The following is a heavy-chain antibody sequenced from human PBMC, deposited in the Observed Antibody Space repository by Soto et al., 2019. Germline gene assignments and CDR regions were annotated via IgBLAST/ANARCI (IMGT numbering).Heavy chain of an antibody. CDR1: GGSFSGYY. V-gene: IGHV4-34*01. Sequence: SETLSLTCAVSGGSFSGYYWSWVRQTPGKGLEWIGDINHTGGSNYNPSLKSRVMISVDTAKTQFSLNVTSATAADTAVYYCAREVGYYSAARRNLYFDYWGPGTLVTVSS. J-gene: IGHJ4*02. CDR3: AREVGYYSAARRNLYFDY. CDR2: INHTGGS. D-gene: IGHD2-15*01.